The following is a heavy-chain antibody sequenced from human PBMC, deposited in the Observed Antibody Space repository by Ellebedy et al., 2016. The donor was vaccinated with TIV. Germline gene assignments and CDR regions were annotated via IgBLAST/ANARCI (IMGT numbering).Heavy chain of an antibody. Sequence: GESLKISCAASGFMFSDYVMDWVRQAPGKGLGWVGRVRQTFRSYTTEYAASVKGRFTVSRDDSKNSLYLEMNSLKTEDTAMYYCTAGAQGSGSHDYWGQGTLVTVSS. CDR1: GFMFSDYV. CDR2: VRQTFRSYTT. D-gene: IGHD2-15*01. V-gene: IGHV3-72*01. CDR3: TAGAQGSGSHDY. J-gene: IGHJ4*02.